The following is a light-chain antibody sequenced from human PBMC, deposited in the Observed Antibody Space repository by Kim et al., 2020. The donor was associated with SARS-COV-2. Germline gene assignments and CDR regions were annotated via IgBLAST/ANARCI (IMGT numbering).Light chain of an antibody. CDR3: QKYNGVPWT. CDR2: VAS. Sequence: RGTITWRASQDIGIFLTWYQQKPGQVPRLLIYVASALQSGVPSRFSGSGSGTDFTLTISNLQPEDVGTYYCQKYNGVPWTFGQGTKVDIK. V-gene: IGKV1-27*01. CDR1: QDIGIF. J-gene: IGKJ1*01.